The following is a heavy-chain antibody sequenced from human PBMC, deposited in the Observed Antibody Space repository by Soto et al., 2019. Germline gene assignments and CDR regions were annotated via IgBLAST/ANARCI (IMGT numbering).Heavy chain of an antibody. CDR2: INHSGST. CDR3: ARGGGYIVGGYYYGMDF. CDR1: GGSFSGYY. D-gene: IGHD5-12*01. V-gene: IGHV4-34*01. J-gene: IGHJ6*02. Sequence: QVQLQQWGAGLLKPSETLSLPCAVYGGSFSGYYWCWLRQPPGKGLEWIGEINHSGSTNYNPSLMRRVTVSVDTSKHQFALTLSSVTAAGPAVYYCARGGGYIVGGYYYGMDFCGRGPTVTVSS.